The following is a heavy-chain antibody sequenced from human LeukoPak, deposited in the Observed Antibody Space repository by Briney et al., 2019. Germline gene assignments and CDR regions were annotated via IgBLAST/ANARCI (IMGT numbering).Heavy chain of an antibody. CDR2: IRYDGSNK. D-gene: IGHD3-22*01. CDR3: ARLLRFYYDSSGYNPLYFDY. Sequence: GGSLRLSCAASGFTFSSYGMHWVRQAPGKGLEWVAFIRYDGSNKYYADSVKGRFTISRDNSKNTLYLHVNSLRPEDTAVYYCARLLRFYYDSSGYNPLYFDYWGQGTLVTVSS. CDR1: GFTFSSYG. V-gene: IGHV3-30*02. J-gene: IGHJ4*02.